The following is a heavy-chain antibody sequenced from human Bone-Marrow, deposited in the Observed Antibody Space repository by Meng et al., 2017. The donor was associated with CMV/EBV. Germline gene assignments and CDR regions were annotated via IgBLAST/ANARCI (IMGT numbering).Heavy chain of an antibody. J-gene: IGHJ4*02. V-gene: IGHV3-21*01. D-gene: IGHD3-3*01. CDR3: ARVTYYDFWSGYYLVY. Sequence: GESLKISCAASGFTFSRYSMNWVRQAPGKGLEWVSSISSSSSYTYYADSMKGRFTIFRDNAKNSLYLQMNSLRAEDTAVYYCARVTYYDFWSGYYLVYWGPGSLVTGSS. CDR1: GFTFSRYS. CDR2: ISSSSSYT.